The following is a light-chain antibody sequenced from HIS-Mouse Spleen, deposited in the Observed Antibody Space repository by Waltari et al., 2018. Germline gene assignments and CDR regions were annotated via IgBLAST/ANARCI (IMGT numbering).Light chain of an antibody. CDR1: VLAKKY. V-gene: IGLV3-27*01. J-gene: IGLJ2*01. Sequence: SYELTQPSSVSVSPGQTARITCSGDVLAKKYARWFQQKPGQAPVLVIYKDSERPSGIPERVSGSSSGTTVTVTISGAQVEDEADYYCYSAADNNVVFGGGTKLTVL. CDR3: YSAADNNVV. CDR2: KDS.